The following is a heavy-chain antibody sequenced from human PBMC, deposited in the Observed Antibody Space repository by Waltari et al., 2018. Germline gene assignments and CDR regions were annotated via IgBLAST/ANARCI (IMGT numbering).Heavy chain of an antibody. Sequence: QVQLVQSGAEVKKPGSSVKVSCKASGGTFSSYAISWVRQAPGQGLEWMGRSSPIFGTANYAQKFQGRVTITADKSTSTAYMELSSLRSEDTAVYYCARGPLYNWNPGEGDIWGQGTMVTVSS. D-gene: IGHD1-20*01. CDR3: ARGPLYNWNPGEGDI. CDR2: SSPIFGTA. V-gene: IGHV1-69*13. J-gene: IGHJ3*02. CDR1: GGTFSSYA.